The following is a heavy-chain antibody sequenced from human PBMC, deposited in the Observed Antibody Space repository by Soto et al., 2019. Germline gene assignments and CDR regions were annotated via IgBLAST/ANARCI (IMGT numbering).Heavy chain of an antibody. V-gene: IGHV1-2*04. CDR3: ATSTGAGGFEVAFDI. CDR2: INPNSGGT. CDR1: GYTFTGYY. J-gene: IGHJ3*02. Sequence: ASVKVSCKASGYTFTGYYMHWVRQAPGQGLEWMGWINPNSGGTNYAQKFQGWVTMTRDTSISTAYMELSRLRSDDTAVYYCATSTGAGGFEVAFDIWGQGTMVTVSS. D-gene: IGHD7-27*01.